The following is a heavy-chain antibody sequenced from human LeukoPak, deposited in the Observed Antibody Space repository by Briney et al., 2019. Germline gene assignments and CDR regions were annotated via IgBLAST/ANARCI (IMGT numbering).Heavy chain of an antibody. CDR3: ARDQGYQLLYGNYYYYGMDV. CDR1: GYTFTSYD. V-gene: IGHV1-8*01. J-gene: IGHJ6*02. CDR2: MNPNSGDT. Sequence: GSVKVSCKASGYTFTSYDINWVRQATGQGLEWMGWMNPNSGDTGYAQKFQGRVTMTRNTSISTAYMELSSLRSEDTAVYYCARDQGYQLLYGNYYYYGMDVWGQGTTVTVSS. D-gene: IGHD2-2*02.